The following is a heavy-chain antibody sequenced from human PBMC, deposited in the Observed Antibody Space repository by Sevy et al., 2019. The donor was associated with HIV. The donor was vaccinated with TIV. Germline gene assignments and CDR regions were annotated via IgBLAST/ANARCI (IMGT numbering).Heavy chain of an antibody. CDR1: GFTPSTYG. CDR3: ARDPGMYGDYLLAYFDY. J-gene: IGHJ4*02. V-gene: IGHV3-33*01. Sequence: GGSLRLSCAGSGFTPSTYGMHWVRQAPGKGLEWVAVIGYDGNNKYYADSVKGRFTISRDNSKNTLFLQMDSPRAEDTAVYYCARDPGMYGDYLLAYFDYWGQGALVTVSS. D-gene: IGHD1-1*01. CDR2: IGYDGNNK.